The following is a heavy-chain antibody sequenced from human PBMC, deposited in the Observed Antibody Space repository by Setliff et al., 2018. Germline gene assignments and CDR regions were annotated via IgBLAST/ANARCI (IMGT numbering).Heavy chain of an antibody. V-gene: IGHV3-11*04. J-gene: IGHJ4*02. Sequence: GGSLRLSCATSGFTFSNYYMTWIRQAPGKGLEWISHISTSNTVYYVDSVKGRFTISRDNAKNSLYLQMNSLRAEDTAVYYCGRTQVVPASTYSIDYWGQGTLVTVSS. CDR2: ISTSNTV. D-gene: IGHD2-2*01. CDR3: GRTQVVPASTYSIDY. CDR1: GFTFSNYY.